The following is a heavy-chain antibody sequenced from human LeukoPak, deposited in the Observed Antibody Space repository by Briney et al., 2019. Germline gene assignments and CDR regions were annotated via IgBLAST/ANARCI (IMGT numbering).Heavy chain of an antibody. V-gene: IGHV4-61*01. CDR3: ARGHVGQLWFVPGVAFDI. J-gene: IGHJ3*02. Sequence: PSETLSLTCSVSGGSVSSGSYYWSWIRQPPGKGLEWIGNIYYSGSTNYNPSLRRRVSISVDTSKNQFSLKLSSVTAADTAVYYCARGHVGQLWFVPGVAFDIWGQGTMVTVSS. CDR2: IYYSGST. CDR1: GGSVSSGSYY. D-gene: IGHD5-18*01.